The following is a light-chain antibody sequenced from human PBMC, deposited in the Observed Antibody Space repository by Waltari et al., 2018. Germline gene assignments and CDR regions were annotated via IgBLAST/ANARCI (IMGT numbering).Light chain of an antibody. CDR3: QSYDNSLRGSLL. CDR1: DSSLASLR. Sequence: VLTQAPPASGAPRQRGTFPCTGGDSSLASLRSHWYHHLPGRVPKLLLYENTRRPSGVPDRFSGSKSGTSASLAIEGLQPEDEGDYYCQSYDNSLRGSLLFGGGTKVTV. V-gene: IGLV1-40*01. J-gene: IGLJ3*02. CDR2: ENT.